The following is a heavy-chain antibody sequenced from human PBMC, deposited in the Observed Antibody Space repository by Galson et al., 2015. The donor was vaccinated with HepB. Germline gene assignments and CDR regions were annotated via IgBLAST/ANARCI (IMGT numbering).Heavy chain of an antibody. CDR2: IIPIFGTA. J-gene: IGHJ4*02. CDR1: GGTFSSYA. V-gene: IGHV1-69*13. D-gene: IGHD3-10*01. CDR3: AKDPGRMTWNYFDY. Sequence: SVKVSCKASGGTFSSYAISWVRQAPGQGLEWMGGIIPIFGTANYAQKFQGRVTITADESTSTAYMELSSVTAADTAVYYCAKDPGRMTWNYFDYWGQGTLVTVSS.